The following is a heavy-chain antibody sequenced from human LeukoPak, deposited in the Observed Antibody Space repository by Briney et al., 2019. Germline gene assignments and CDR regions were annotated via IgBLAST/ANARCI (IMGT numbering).Heavy chain of an antibody. Sequence: SETLSLTCTVSGGSISSSSHDWGWIRQPPGKGLEWIGSIYYSGSTYYNPSLKSRVTISVDSSKTQFSLKLSSVTAADTAVYYCARVVQQWLAAGPFDIWGQGTMVTVSS. CDR3: ARVVQQWLAAGPFDI. V-gene: IGHV4-39*01. J-gene: IGHJ3*02. D-gene: IGHD6-19*01. CDR1: GGSISSSSHD. CDR2: IYYSGST.